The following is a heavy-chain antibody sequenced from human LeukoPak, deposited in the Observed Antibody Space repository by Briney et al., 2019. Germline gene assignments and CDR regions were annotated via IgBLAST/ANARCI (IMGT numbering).Heavy chain of an antibody. J-gene: IGHJ4*02. CDR3: ARELVYAIGYFAY. V-gene: IGHV1-69*13. D-gene: IGHD2-8*01. CDR2: IIPICGTA. Sequence: ASVKVSCKASGGTFSSYAISWVRQAPGQGLEWMGGIIPICGTASYAQKFQGRVTITGDDSTNTAYMELRSLRSEDTAVYSCARELVYAIGYFAYWGQGTLVTVSS. CDR1: GGTFSSYA.